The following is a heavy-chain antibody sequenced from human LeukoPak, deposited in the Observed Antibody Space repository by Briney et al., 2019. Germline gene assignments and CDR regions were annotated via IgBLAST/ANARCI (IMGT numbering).Heavy chain of an antibody. CDR1: GGSVSNYY. Sequence: SETLSLTCTVSGGSVSNYYWNWIRQVPGKGLERIGFIYYSERATYNPSLKSRVTISINTSKNQFSLKLTSVTTADTAVYYCARGDLALSGTREYYYYYGMDVWGQGTTVTVSS. CDR2: IYYSERA. CDR3: ARGDLALSGTREYYYYYGMDV. J-gene: IGHJ6*02. V-gene: IGHV4-59*02. D-gene: IGHD3-16*01.